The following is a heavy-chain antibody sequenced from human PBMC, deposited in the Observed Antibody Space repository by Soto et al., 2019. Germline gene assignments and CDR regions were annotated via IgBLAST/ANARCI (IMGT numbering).Heavy chain of an antibody. CDR2: IIPIFGTA. CDR3: AGGGVQGVYAGGY. CDR1: GGTFSSYA. Sequence: QVQLVQSGAEVKKPGSSVKVSCKASGGTFSSYAISWVRQAPGQGLEWMGGIIPIFGTANYAQKFQGRVTMTEDEGQSTACLGGGSMRSEEPAVYYCAGGGVQGVYAGGYWGQGTLVTVSS. D-gene: IGHD3-10*01. V-gene: IGHV1-69*12. J-gene: IGHJ4*02.